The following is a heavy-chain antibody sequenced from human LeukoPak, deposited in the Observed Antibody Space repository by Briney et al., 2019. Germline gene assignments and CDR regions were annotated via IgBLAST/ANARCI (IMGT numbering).Heavy chain of an antibody. V-gene: IGHV1-69*13. J-gene: IGHJ5*02. Sequence: SVKVSCKASGGTFSSYAISWVRQAPGQGLEWMGGIIPIFGTANYAQKFQGRVTITANESTSTAYMELSSLRSEDTAVYYCARGGYYYGSGSYPRFDPWGQGTLVTVSS. CDR2: IIPIFGTA. CDR3: ARGGYYYGSGSYPRFDP. CDR1: GGTFSSYA. D-gene: IGHD3-10*01.